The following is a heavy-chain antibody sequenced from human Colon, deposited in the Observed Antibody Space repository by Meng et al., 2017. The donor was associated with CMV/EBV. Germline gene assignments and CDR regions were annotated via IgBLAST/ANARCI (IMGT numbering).Heavy chain of an antibody. Sequence: ASVKVSCKSSGFTFTSYYIHCVRQAPGHGLEWMAMINPSDRSTTYEQNFQGRVALTSDTSTNTVYMELSSLRSEETAVYYCARDVNYTTSSERYYFDYWGQGTLVTVSS. CDR2: INPSDRST. D-gene: IGHD6-6*01. CDR1: GFTFTSYY. CDR3: ARDVNYTTSSERYYFDY. J-gene: IGHJ4*02. V-gene: IGHV1-46*01.